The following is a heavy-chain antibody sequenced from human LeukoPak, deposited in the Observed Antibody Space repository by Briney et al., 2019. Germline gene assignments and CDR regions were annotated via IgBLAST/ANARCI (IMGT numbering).Heavy chain of an antibody. Sequence: SETLSLTCTVSGGSINTPNYYWGWIRQTPGKGLEWIGNIFYSGGTYYSPSLTSRVTISLDTSKNQFSLKLSSVTAADTAMYYCARAISSSYVFDLDVWGKGTTVTVSS. CDR2: IFYSGGT. CDR3: ARAISSSYVFDLDV. D-gene: IGHD5-12*01. J-gene: IGHJ6*04. CDR1: GGSINTPNYY. V-gene: IGHV4-39*07.